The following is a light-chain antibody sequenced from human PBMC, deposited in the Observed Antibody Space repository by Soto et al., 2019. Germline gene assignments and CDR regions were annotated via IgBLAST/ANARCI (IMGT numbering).Light chain of an antibody. J-gene: IGKJ1*01. CDR3: QQTYTLPRT. CDR2: TTS. CDR1: QTVSKF. Sequence: DIQMTHSPSSLSSSVVDIGSVSFRASQTVSKFVNWYQQKPGKVPTLLIFTTSTLHSGVPSRFSGSGSGTEFTLTINGLQPEDFATYYCQQTYTLPRTFAQGTKVDIK. V-gene: IGKV1-39*01.